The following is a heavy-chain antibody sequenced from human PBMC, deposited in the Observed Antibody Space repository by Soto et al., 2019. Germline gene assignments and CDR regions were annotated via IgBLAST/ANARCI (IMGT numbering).Heavy chain of an antibody. D-gene: IGHD3-22*01. CDR2: ISASNGDS. V-gene: IGHV1-18*01. J-gene: IGHJ6*03. CDR3: ARAATMTEKYYYYMDV. CDR1: GYNFIDYV. Sequence: QVQLVQSGAEVKKPGASVRVACKTSGYNFIDYVISWVRQAPGQGLEWVGWISASNGDSNFAQKVQGRVTMTTDTSTSTVYMELRSLRSDDSAVYFFARAATMTEKYYYYMDVWGKGTTVTVSS.